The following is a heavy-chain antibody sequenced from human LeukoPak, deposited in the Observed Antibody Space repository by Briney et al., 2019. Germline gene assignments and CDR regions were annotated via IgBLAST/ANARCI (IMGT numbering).Heavy chain of an antibody. D-gene: IGHD3-22*01. V-gene: IGHV4-59*01. Sequence: SETLSLTCTVSGGSISSYYWSWIRQPPGKGLEWIGYIYYSGSTNYNPSLKSRVTISVDTSKNQFSLKLSSVTAADTAVYYCARVLYDSSDYYSDYYYYMDVWGKGTTVTVSS. J-gene: IGHJ6*03. CDR1: GGSISSYY. CDR3: ARVLYDSSDYYSDYYYYMDV. CDR2: IYYSGST.